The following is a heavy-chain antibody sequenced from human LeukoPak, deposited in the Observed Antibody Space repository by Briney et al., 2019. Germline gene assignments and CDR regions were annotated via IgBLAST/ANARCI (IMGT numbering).Heavy chain of an antibody. D-gene: IGHD6-19*01. J-gene: IGHJ4*02. CDR1: GFTFSSYG. Sequence: GGSLRLACAASGFTFSSYGIHWVRQAPGKGLEWVASIKPDGSEKYYLDSVKGRFTISRDNARDSLYLQMNSLRDDDTSVYCCARDASALYWGRGTLVTVSS. CDR3: ARDASALY. CDR2: IKPDGSEK. V-gene: IGHV3-7*01.